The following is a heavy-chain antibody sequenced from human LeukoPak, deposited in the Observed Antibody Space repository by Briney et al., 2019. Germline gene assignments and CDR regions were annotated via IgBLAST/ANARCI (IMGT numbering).Heavy chain of an antibody. Sequence: GGSLRLSCTASGFTFSNYFMHWVRQVPGEGPVWVSRITGDGSSTSYADSVKGRFTISRDNAKNTLYLQMNSLRAEDTALYYCVRLYAYWGQGTLVTASS. D-gene: IGHD2/OR15-2a*01. J-gene: IGHJ4*02. V-gene: IGHV3-74*01. CDR1: GFTFSNYF. CDR3: VRLYAY. CDR2: ITGDGSST.